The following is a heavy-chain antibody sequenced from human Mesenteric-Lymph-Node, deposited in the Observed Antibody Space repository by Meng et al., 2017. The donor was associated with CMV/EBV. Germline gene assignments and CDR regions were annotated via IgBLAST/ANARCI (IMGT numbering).Heavy chain of an antibody. Sequence: SFSSYAMNWVRQAPGKGLEWIGSIYYSGSTYYNPYLKSRVTISVDTSKNQFSLKLSSVTAADTAVYYCARHQTSYDFWSGYPSVGWFDPWGQGTLVTVSS. D-gene: IGHD3-3*01. CDR1: SFSSYA. J-gene: IGHJ5*02. CDR2: IYYSGST. V-gene: IGHV4-39*01. CDR3: ARHQTSYDFWSGYPSVGWFDP.